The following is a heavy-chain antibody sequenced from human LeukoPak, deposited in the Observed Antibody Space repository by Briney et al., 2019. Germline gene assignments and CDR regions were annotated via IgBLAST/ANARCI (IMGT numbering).Heavy chain of an antibody. V-gene: IGHV3-20*04. D-gene: IGHD3-22*01. CDR1: GFTFDDYG. Sequence: GGSLRLSCAASGFTFDDYGMSWVRQAPGKGLEWVSGINWNGGSTGYADSVKGRFTISRDNAKNSLYLQMNSLRAEDTALYYCARDQYYYDSKAFDIWGQGTMVTVSS. J-gene: IGHJ3*02. CDR3: ARDQYYYDSKAFDI. CDR2: INWNGGST.